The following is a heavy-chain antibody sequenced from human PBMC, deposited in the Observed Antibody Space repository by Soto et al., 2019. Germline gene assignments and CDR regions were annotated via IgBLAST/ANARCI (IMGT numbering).Heavy chain of an antibody. V-gene: IGHV3-11*01. CDR1: GFTFSDYY. CDR3: ARVDPGHYYYGMDV. D-gene: IGHD3-9*01. Sequence: GGSLRLSCAASGFTFSDYYMSWIRQAPGKGLEWVSYISSSGSTIYYADSVKGRFTISRDNAKNSLYLQMNSLRAEGTAVYYCARVDPGHYYYGMDVWGQGTTVTVSS. J-gene: IGHJ6*02. CDR2: ISSSGSTI.